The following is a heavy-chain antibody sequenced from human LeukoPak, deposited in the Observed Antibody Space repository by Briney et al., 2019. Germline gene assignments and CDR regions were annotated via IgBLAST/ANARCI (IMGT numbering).Heavy chain of an antibody. CDR2: IYYSGST. Sequence: PSETLSLTCTGSGGSISSYYWSWIRQPPGKGLEWIGYIYYSGSTNYNPSLKSRVTISVDTSKNQFSLKLSSVTAADTAVYYCARLDHRDDAFDIWGQGTMVTVSS. D-gene: IGHD1-14*01. CDR3: ARLDHRDDAFDI. V-gene: IGHV4-59*08. CDR1: GGSISSYY. J-gene: IGHJ3*02.